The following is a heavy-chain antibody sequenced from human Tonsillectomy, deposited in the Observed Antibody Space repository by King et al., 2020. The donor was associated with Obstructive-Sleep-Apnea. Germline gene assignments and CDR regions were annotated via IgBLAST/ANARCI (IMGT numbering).Heavy chain of an antibody. CDR3: ARDSRSSGSQGYYYYGMDV. CDR1: GGSISRSGYY. D-gene: IGHD5-18*01. V-gene: IGHV4-31*03. J-gene: IGHJ6*02. CDR2: ISYSGST. Sequence: VPLQESGPGLVKPSQTLSLTCSVSGGSISRSGYYWTWIRQHPGKGLEWIGYISYSGSTHYNPSLESRLTISLDTSESQFSLKLRSVTAADTAVYYCARDSRSSGSQGYYYYGMDVWGQGTTVTVSS.